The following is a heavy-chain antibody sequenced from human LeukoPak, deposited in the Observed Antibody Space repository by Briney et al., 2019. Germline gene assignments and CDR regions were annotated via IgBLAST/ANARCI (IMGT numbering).Heavy chain of an antibody. V-gene: IGHV3-74*01. J-gene: IGHJ4*02. D-gene: IGHD5-12*01. CDR1: GFTFSVYW. CDR2: INIDGSST. Sequence: GGSLRLSCAASGFTFSVYWMHWVRQAPGKGLVWVSRINIDGSSTIYADSVQGRFTISRDNAKNTLYLQMNSLRAEDTAVNYCVRGYAGIDYWGQGTLVTVSS. CDR3: VRGYAGIDY.